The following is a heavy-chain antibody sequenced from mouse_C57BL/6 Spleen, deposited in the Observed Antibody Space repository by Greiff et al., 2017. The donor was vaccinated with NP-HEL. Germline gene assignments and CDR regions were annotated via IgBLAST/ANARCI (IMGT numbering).Heavy chain of an antibody. Sequence: EVKVEESGGGLVKPGGSLKLSCAASGFTFSSYAMSWVRQTPEKRLEWVATISDGGSYTYYPDNVKGRFTISRDNAKNNLYLQMSHLKSEDTAMYYCARNYYGSSYLFDYWGQGTTLTVSS. CDR2: ISDGGSYT. CDR3: ARNYYGSSYLFDY. CDR1: GFTFSSYA. V-gene: IGHV5-4*03. J-gene: IGHJ2*01. D-gene: IGHD1-1*01.